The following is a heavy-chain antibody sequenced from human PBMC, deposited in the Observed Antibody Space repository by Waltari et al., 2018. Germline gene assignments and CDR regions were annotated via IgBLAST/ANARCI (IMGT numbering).Heavy chain of an antibody. D-gene: IGHD4-17*01. J-gene: IGHJ3*02. CDR2: ISSGGRST. Sequence: EVQLLESGGGLVQPGESLRPACVTSGFAFTTFAIGWVAQAPGKGPEWVSSISSGGRSTYYADSVKGRFTISRDNSENTLSLQMNSLRAEDTAIYYCGKDPNGDYVGAFDIWGQGTMVTVS. V-gene: IGHV3-23*01. CDR1: GFAFTTFA. CDR3: GKDPNGDYVGAFDI.